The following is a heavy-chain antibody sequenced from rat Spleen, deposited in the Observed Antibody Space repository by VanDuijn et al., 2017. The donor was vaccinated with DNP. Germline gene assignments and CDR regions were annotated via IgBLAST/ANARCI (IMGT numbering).Heavy chain of an antibody. CDR1: GFSLSSYN. CDR2: IWTGGTT. D-gene: IGHD1-2*01. CDR3: VRDGSPYYSSYMDVMDA. Sequence: QVQLKESGPGLVQPSQTLSLTCTVSGFSLSSYNMHWVRQPPGKGLEWMGVIWTGGTTDYNSTLKSRLSISRDTSKSQVFLKMNSLQTEDIATYYCVRDGSPYYSSYMDVMDAWGQGASVTVSS. J-gene: IGHJ4*01. V-gene: IGHV2-30*01.